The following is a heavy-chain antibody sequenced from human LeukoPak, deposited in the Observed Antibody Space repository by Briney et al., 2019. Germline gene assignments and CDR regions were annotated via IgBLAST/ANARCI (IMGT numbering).Heavy chain of an antibody. CDR1: GFTFSSYG. J-gene: IGHJ3*02. V-gene: IGHV3-33*01. Sequence: PGGSLRLSCAASGFTFSSYGMHWARQAPGKGLEWVAVIWYDGSNKYYADSVKGRFTISSDNSKNTLYLQMNSLRAEDTAVYYCARAMGGYDAFDIWGQGTMVTVSS. CDR2: IWYDGSNK. CDR3: ARAMGGYDAFDI. D-gene: IGHD3-22*01.